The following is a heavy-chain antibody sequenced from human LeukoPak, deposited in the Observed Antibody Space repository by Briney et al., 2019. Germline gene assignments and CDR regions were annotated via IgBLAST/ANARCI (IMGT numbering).Heavy chain of an antibody. CDR1: GGSFSGYY. J-gene: IGHJ4*02. CDR3: ARGEFTYYYDSSGPAGY. CDR2: INHSGST. D-gene: IGHD3-22*01. Sequence: SETLSLTCAVYGGSFSGYYWSWIRQPPGKGLEWIGEINHSGSTNYNPSLKSRVTISVDTSKNQFSLKLSSVTAAGTAAYYCARGEFTYYYDSSGPAGYWGQGTLVTVSS. V-gene: IGHV4-34*01.